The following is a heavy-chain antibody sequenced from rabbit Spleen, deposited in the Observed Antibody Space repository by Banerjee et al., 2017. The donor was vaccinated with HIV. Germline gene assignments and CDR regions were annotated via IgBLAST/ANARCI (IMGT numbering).Heavy chain of an antibody. CDR1: GFSFSNKAV. J-gene: IGHJ4*01. V-gene: IGHV1S45*01. Sequence: QEQLVESGGGLVQPGGSLKLSCTASGFSFSNKAVMCWVRQAPGKGLEWIGFIYTGNGKNYYASWAKGRFTISKTSSTTVTLQMTTLTAADTATYFCARGSATMTMVIIGFYLSLWGPGTLVTVS. CDR2: IYTGNGKN. CDR3: ARGSATMTMVIIGFYLSL. D-gene: IGHD2-1*01.